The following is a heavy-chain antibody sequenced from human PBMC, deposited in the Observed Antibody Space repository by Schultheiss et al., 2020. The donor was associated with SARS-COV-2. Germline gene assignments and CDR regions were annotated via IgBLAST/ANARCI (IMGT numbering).Heavy chain of an antibody. J-gene: IGHJ4*02. Sequence: GESLKISCAASGFTFSSYAMSWVRQAPGKGLEWVSAISGSGGSTYYADSVKGRFTISRDNSKNTLYLQMNSLRAEDTAVYYCAKDASELWELFDYWGQGTLVTVSS. CDR1: GFTFSSYA. V-gene: IGHV3-23*01. D-gene: IGHD1-26*01. CDR2: ISGSGGST. CDR3: AKDASELWELFDY.